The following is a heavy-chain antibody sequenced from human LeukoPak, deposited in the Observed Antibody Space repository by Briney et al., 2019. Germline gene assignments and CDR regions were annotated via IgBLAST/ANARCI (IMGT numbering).Heavy chain of an antibody. J-gene: IGHJ6*03. CDR2: ISYDGSNK. CDR1: GFTFSSYG. CDR3: ARGLRHYYMDV. Sequence: GGSLRLSCAASGFTFSSYGMHWVRQAPGKGLEWVAVISYDGSNKYYADSVKGRFTISRDNSKNTLYLQMNSLRAEDTAVYYCARGLRHYYMDVWGKGTTVTVSS. V-gene: IGHV3-30*19.